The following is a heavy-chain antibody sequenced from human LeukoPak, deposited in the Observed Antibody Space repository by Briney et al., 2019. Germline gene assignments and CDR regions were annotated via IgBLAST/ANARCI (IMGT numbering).Heavy chain of an antibody. CDR3: AHRRGVRGVIPFDY. CDR2: IYWDDDK. V-gene: IGHV2-5*02. Sequence: SGPTLVKPPQTLTLTCTFSGFSLSTSGVGVGWIRQPPGKALEWVALIYWDDDKRYSPSLKSRLTITKDTSKNQVVLTMTNTDPVDTATYYCAHRRGVRGVIPFDYWGQGTLVTVSS. CDR1: GFSLSTSGVG. J-gene: IGHJ4*02. D-gene: IGHD3-10*01.